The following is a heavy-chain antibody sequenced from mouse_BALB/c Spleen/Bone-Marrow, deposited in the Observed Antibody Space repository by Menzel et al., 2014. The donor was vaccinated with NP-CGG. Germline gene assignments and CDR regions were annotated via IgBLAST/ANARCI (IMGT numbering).Heavy chain of an antibody. CDR2: ISGGTRTP. D-gene: IGHD2-3*01. V-gene: IGHV5-17*02. CDR3: VRGGYYVPSYFDS. Sequence: EVKLQESGGGLVQPGGSRKLSCAASGFTFRSLGMHWARQAPEKGLEWVAYISGGTRTPYYADTVKGRFTISRYNRNNTLFLQMTSLRSDDTAMYYCVRGGYYVPSYFDSWGQGTTLTVAS. CDR1: GFTFRSLG. J-gene: IGHJ2*01.